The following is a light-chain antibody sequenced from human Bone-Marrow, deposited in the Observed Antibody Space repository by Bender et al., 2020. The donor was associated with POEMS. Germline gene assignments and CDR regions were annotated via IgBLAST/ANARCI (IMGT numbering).Light chain of an antibody. J-gene: IGLJ3*02. Sequence: QLVLTQSPSASASLGASVKLTCTLNRGHSTFAIAWHQQRPGKGPQFLMKLNSDGSHTKGDGIPDRFSGSSSGAERYLTISSLQSEDEADYYCQTWDTGIHVFGGGTKLTVL. CDR3: QTWDTGIHV. CDR2: LNSDGSH. V-gene: IGLV4-69*01. CDR1: RGHSTFA.